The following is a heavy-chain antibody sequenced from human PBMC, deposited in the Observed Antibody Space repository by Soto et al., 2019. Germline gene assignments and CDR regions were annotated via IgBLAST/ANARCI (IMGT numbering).Heavy chain of an antibody. J-gene: IGHJ4*02. Sequence: PGGSLRLSCAASGFTFNSYALHWVRQAPGKGLEWVAIISYDGSGKSYADSVKGRFTISRDDSKNTLYLQMSSLRTEDTAIYYCARDQRRYSSGLYYFDSWGQGTLVTVSS. D-gene: IGHD5-18*01. V-gene: IGHV3-30*04. CDR3: ARDQRRYSSGLYYFDS. CDR1: GFTFNSYA. CDR2: ISYDGSGK.